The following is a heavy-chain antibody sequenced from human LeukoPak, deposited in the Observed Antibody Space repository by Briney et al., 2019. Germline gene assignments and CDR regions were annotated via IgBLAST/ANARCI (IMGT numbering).Heavy chain of an antibody. CDR2: IIPIFGTA. V-gene: IGHV1-69*05. CDR1: GGTFSSYA. Sequence: SVKVSCKASGGTFSSYAISWVRQAPGQGLEWMGGIIPIFGTANYAQKLQGRVTMTTDTSTSTAYMELRSLRSDDTAVYYCAREYSSGWYFILDYWGQGTLVTVSS. D-gene: IGHD6-19*01. CDR3: AREYSSGWYFILDY. J-gene: IGHJ4*02.